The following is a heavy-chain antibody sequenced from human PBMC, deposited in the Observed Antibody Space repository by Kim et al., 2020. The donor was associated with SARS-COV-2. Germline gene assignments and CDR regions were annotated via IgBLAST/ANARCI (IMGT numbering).Heavy chain of an antibody. J-gene: IGHJ3*02. V-gene: IGHV4-30-2*05. Sequence: YYNPSLKSRVTISVDTSKNQFSLKLSSVTAADTAVYYCARGAGFGDAFDIWGQGTMVTVSS. CDR3: ARGAGFGDAFDI. D-gene: IGHD3-16*01.